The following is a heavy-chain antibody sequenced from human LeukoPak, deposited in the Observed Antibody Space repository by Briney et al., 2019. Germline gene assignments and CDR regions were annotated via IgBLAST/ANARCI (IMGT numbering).Heavy chain of an antibody. CDR1: GFTFSSYA. CDR2: IFGSGGST. CDR3: AKTTTGYSSGRFPGWPVDY. D-gene: IGHD6-19*01. V-gene: IGHV3-23*01. J-gene: IGHJ4*02. Sequence: GGSPRLSCAASGFTFSSYATYWVRQAPGKGLEWVSGIFGSGGSTHYADSVKGRFTISRDNSKNTVYLQMNSLRAEDTAVYYCAKTTTGYSSGRFPGWPVDYWGQGTLVTVSS.